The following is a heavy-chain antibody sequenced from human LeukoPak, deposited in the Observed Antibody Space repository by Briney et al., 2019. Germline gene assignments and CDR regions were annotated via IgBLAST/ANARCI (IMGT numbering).Heavy chain of an antibody. Sequence: GGSLRLSCAASGFTLRSYGMSWVRQAPGKGLEWVSTISGSDRSTYYTDSVKGRFTISRDDSKNTLYLQMHSLRSDDTAVYYCARGSPPRVYYDRSGYYSYYFDHWGQGTLVTVSS. D-gene: IGHD3-22*01. CDR3: ARGSPPRVYYDRSGYYSYYFDH. CDR2: ISGSDRST. CDR1: GFTLRSYG. V-gene: IGHV3-23*01. J-gene: IGHJ4*02.